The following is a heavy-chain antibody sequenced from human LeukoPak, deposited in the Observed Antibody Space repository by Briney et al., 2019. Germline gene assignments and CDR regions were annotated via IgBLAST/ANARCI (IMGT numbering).Heavy chain of an antibody. V-gene: IGHV3-7*01. Sequence: PGGSPRLSCAASGFTFSSYWMSWVRQAPGKGLEWVANIKQDGSEKYYVDSVKGRFTISRDNAKNSLYLQMNSLRAEDTAVYYCARDAYRGYCSGGSCYRYFDYWGQGTLVTVSS. CDR3: ARDAYRGYCSGGSCYRYFDY. J-gene: IGHJ4*02. CDR1: GFTFSSYW. CDR2: IKQDGSEK. D-gene: IGHD2-15*01.